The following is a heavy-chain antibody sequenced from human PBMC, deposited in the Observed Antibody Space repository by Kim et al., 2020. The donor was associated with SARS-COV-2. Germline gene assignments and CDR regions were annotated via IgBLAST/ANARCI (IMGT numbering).Heavy chain of an antibody. D-gene: IGHD3-9*01. V-gene: IGHV4-4*02. Sequence: SETLSLTCAVSGGSISSSNWWSWVRQPPGKGLEWIGEIYHSGSTNYNPSLKSRVTISVDKSKNQFSLKLSSVTAADTAVYYCARDWLVILTGYPLDYYYYGMDVWGQGTTVTVSS. CDR3: ARDWLVILTGYPLDYYYYGMDV. CDR1: GGSISSSNW. CDR2: IYHSGST. J-gene: IGHJ6*02.